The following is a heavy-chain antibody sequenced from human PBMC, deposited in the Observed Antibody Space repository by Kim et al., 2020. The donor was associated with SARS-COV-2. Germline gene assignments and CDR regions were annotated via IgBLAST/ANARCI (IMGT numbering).Heavy chain of an antibody. CDR1: GGSVTTISYY. D-gene: IGHD3-3*01. CDR3: ARGVDAYKTGH. J-gene: IGHJ1*01. Sequence: SETLSLTCTVSGGSVTTISYYWNWLRQPPGKGLEWIGFVSKTGSTRYNPSLESRLTISIDTSNNQFSLNLYSVTAADTAVYYCARGVDAYKTGHWGQG. V-gene: IGHV4-61*01. CDR2: VSKTGST.